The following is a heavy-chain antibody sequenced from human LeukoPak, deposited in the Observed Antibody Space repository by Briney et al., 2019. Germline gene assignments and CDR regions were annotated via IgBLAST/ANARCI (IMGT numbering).Heavy chain of an antibody. Sequence: GGSLRLSCAASGFTFSNYGMNWVRQAPGKGLEWVSCIYASTNIYHADSVKGRFTISRDNAKNSLYLQMNSLRDEDTAVYYCARLAYCGGDCPRAFDIRGQGTMVTVSS. V-gene: IGHV3-69-1*02. D-gene: IGHD2-21*02. J-gene: IGHJ3*02. CDR1: GFTFSNYG. CDR2: IYASTNI. CDR3: ARLAYCGGDCPRAFDI.